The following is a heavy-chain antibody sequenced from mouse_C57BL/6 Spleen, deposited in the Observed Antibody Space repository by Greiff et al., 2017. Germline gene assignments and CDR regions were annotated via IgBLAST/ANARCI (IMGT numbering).Heavy chain of an antibody. CDR2: IYPGSGST. CDR1: GYTFTSYW. Sequence: QVQLQQSGAELVKPGASVKMSCKASGYTFTSYWITWVKQRPGQGLEWIGDIYPGSGSTNYNEKFKSKATLTVDTSSSTAYMQLSSLTSEYSAVYYCARTSIYYYGSSFYAMDYWGQGTSATVSS. J-gene: IGHJ4*01. V-gene: IGHV1-55*01. CDR3: ARTSIYYYGSSFYAMDY. D-gene: IGHD1-1*01.